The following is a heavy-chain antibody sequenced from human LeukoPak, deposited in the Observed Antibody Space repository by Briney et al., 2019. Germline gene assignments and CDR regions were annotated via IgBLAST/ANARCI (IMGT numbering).Heavy chain of an antibody. V-gene: IGHV3-23*01. CDR3: AKGLRTGVGPYMGYHYYMDV. D-gene: IGHD3-16*01. J-gene: IGHJ6*03. Sequence: GGSLRLSCAASGFTFSSYAMSWVRQAPGKGLKWVSTNDNGAGTYYADSVKGRSTISRDNSYNTVSLQMNSLRDEDTGVYYCAKGLRTGVGPYMGYHYYMDVWGKGATVTVS. CDR1: GFTFSSYA. CDR2: NDNGAGT.